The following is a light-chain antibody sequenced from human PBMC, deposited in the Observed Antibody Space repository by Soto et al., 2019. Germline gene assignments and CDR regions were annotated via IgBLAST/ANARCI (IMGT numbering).Light chain of an antibody. CDR2: DVS. V-gene: IGKV3-20*01. CDR3: QQYGNLPT. CDR1: PSVRSTY. Sequence: IVLMQSPGTLSLSPGERATLSCRASPSVRSTYLAWYQHKPGQAPRILIYDVSTRATDIPDRFSGSGSGTDFTLTISRLEPEDFAVYYCQQYGNLPTFGQGTRLEI. J-gene: IGKJ5*01.